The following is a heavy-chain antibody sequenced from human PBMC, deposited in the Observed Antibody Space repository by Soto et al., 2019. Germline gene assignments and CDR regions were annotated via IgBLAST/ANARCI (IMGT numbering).Heavy chain of an antibody. Sequence: EVQLVESGGGLIQPGGSLRLSCAVSGFTVSNNYMSWVRQAPGKGLEGVSVIYSGGYTAYGDSVKGRFTISRDNSKNPIFLQMKGRGAQRRAVYYWGTPPGGGGYWGQGTLVTVSS. CDR3: GTPPGGGGY. D-gene: IGHD3-10*01. J-gene: IGHJ4*02. CDR2: IYSGGYT. V-gene: IGHV3-53*01. CDR1: GFTVSNNY.